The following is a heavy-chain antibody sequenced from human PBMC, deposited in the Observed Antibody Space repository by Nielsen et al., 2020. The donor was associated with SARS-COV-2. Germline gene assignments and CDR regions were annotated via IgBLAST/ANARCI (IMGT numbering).Heavy chain of an antibody. D-gene: IGHD2-15*01. J-gene: IGHJ4*02. Sequence: SETLSLTCTVSGASISSFYWSWIRQSPGKGLEWIGYSHYTGTTNYNPSLKSRVIISVDTSNNQFSLKVNSVTAADTAVYYCARGGWSLDFWGQGTLVTVSS. CDR2: SHYTGTT. V-gene: IGHV4-59*01. CDR3: ARGGWSLDF. CDR1: GASISSFY.